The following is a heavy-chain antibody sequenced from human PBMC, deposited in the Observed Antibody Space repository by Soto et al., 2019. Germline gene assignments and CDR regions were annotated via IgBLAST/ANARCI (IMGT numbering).Heavy chain of an antibody. V-gene: IGHV1-3*01. D-gene: IGHD3-9*01. J-gene: IGHJ5*02. Sequence: GASVKLSWKASGYGITNYARHWLRQANEQRLEWMGWINGGNGNTKYSQKFQGRVTITRDTSASTAYMELSSLRSEDTAVYYCARSLYDLLTGSVYNWFDPWAQGTLVTVSS. CDR1: GYGITNYA. CDR2: INGGNGNT. CDR3: ARSLYDLLTGSVYNWFDP.